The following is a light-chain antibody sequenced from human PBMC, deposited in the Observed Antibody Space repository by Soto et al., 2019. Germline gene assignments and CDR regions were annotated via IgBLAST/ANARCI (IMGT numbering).Light chain of an antibody. V-gene: IGKV1-5*01. CDR2: DVS. J-gene: IGKJ1*01. Sequence: DIQMTHSPSTLSASVGEGVTMTSRASQSVSNWLAWYQQKPGKAPKLLIYDVSSLESGVPSRFSGSGSGTEFILTISSLQPDDFATYYCQQYDSYSWTFDQGTKVDIK. CDR3: QQYDSYSWT. CDR1: QSVSNW.